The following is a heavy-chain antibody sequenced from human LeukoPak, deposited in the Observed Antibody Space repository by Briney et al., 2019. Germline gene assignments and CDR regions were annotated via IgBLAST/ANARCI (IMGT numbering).Heavy chain of an antibody. D-gene: IGHD1-1*01. CDR3: ARQLERRNYYGMDV. CDR1: GYTFTGYY. Sequence: ASVKVSCKASGYTFTGYYMHWVRQAPGQGLEWMGWMNPNSGNTGYAQKFQGRVTMTRNTSISTAYMELSSLRSEDTAVYYCARQLERRNYYGMDVWGQGTTVTVSS. V-gene: IGHV1-8*02. CDR2: MNPNSGNT. J-gene: IGHJ6*02.